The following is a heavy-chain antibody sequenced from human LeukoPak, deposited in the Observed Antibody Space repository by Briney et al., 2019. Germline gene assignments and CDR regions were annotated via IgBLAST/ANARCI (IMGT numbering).Heavy chain of an antibody. Sequence: GGSLRLSCAASGFTFSYAWMSWVRQAPGRGLEWVGRIKGKRDGGTTDYAAPVKGRFTISRDDSKNTLYLQMNSLKTEDTAVYYCTTDLGDDGDYGIYWGQGTLVTVSS. CDR2: IKGKRDGGTT. CDR1: GFTFSYAW. D-gene: IGHD4-17*01. J-gene: IGHJ4*02. V-gene: IGHV3-15*01. CDR3: TTDLGDDGDYGIY.